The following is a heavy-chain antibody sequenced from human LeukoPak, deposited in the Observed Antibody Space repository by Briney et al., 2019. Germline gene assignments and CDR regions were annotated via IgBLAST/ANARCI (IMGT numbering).Heavy chain of an antibody. V-gene: IGHV3-33*01. D-gene: IGHD2-2*01. CDR3: ARDPTYCSSTSCYVGSPLYYYYPMDV. Sequence: GGSLRLFCGACGFIFSISGMLGVRQARGKGLEGVAVIWFDGSNKHYGVCEKARFTISRDNSENTLYLQMNSLRAEDTAVYYCARDPTYCSSTSCYVGSPLYYYYPMDVWGQGTTVTVSS. CDR2: IWFDGSNK. J-gene: IGHJ6*02. CDR1: GFIFSISG.